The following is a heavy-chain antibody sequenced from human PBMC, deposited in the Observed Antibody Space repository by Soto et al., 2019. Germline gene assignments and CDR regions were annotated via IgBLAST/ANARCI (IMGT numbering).Heavy chain of an antibody. D-gene: IGHD1-26*01. Sequence: QVELMQSGGEVKRPGASVKVSCKSSRYTFTSHGISWVRQAPGQGLEWMGWISTFNGKTDSAQKFQGRNTITADTRTNTAYMELRNLRSDDTAVYYCARLLTEGATFREDAFDICGQGTKVTVSS. CDR1: RYTFTSHG. J-gene: IGHJ3*02. V-gene: IGHV1-18*01. CDR2: ISTFNGKT. CDR3: ARLLTEGATFREDAFDI.